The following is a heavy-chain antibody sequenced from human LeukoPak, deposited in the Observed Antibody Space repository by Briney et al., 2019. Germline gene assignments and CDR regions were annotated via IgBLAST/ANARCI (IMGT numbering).Heavy chain of an antibody. Sequence: GGSLRLSCAASGFTVSSNYMSWVRQAPGKGLEWVSVIYSGGSTYYADSVKGRFTISRDNSKNTLYLQMNSLRAEDTAVYYCAREKQLSGNYYYYYYMDVWGKGTTVTVSS. CDR1: GFTVSSNY. D-gene: IGHD6-6*01. CDR3: AREKQLSGNYYYYYYMDV. CDR2: IYSGGST. V-gene: IGHV3-53*01. J-gene: IGHJ6*03.